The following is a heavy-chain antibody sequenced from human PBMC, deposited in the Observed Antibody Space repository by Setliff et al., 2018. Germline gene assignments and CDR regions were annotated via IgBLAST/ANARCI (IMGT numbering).Heavy chain of an antibody. CDR3: ARTWFGELSRYFFDY. CDR1: GFTFSSYS. Sequence: PGGSRRLPCAASGFTFSSYSMNWVRQAPGKGLEWVSYISSSSSTIYYADSVKGRFTISRDNAKSSLYLQMNSLRAEDTAVYYCARTWFGELSRYFFDYWGQGTLVTVSS. D-gene: IGHD3-10*01. V-gene: IGHV3-48*01. CDR2: ISSSSSTI. J-gene: IGHJ4*02.